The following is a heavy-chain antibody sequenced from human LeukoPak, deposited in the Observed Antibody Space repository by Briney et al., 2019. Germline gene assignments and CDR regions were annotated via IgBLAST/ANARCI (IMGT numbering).Heavy chain of an antibody. Sequence: ASVKVSFKVSGYTLTELSMHWVRQAPGKGLEWMGGFDPEDGETIYAQKFQGRVTMTEDTSTDTAYMELSSLRSEDTAVYYCATRAAGWAGAIVLFDYWGQGTLVTASS. V-gene: IGHV1-24*01. J-gene: IGHJ4*02. CDR3: ATRAAGWAGAIVLFDY. CDR1: GYTLTELS. D-gene: IGHD4/OR15-4a*01. CDR2: FDPEDGET.